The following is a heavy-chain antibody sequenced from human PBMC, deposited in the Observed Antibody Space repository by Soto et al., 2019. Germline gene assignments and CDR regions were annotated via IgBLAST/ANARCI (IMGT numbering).Heavy chain of an antibody. D-gene: IGHD3-22*01. CDR1: GGSLSGYY. Sequence: KPSETLSLTCAVYGGSLSGYYWSWIRQPPGKGLEWIGEINHSGSTNYNPSLKSRVTISVDTSKNQFSLKLSSVTAADTAVYYCARGLYYYDSSGYYFDYWGQGTLVTVSS. V-gene: IGHV4-34*01. CDR3: ARGLYYYDSSGYYFDY. J-gene: IGHJ4*02. CDR2: INHSGST.